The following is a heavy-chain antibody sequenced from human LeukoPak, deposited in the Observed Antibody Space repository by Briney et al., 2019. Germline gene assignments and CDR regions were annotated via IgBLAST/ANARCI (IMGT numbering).Heavy chain of an antibody. J-gene: IGHJ4*02. CDR2: ISWNSGSI. V-gene: IGHV3-9*01. CDR3: AKDGLVGALDY. CDR1: GFTFDDYA. Sequence: SLRLSCAASGFTFDDYAMHWVRQAPGKGLEWVSGISWNSGSIGYADSVKGRFTISRDNAKNSLYLQMNRLRAEDTALYYCAKDGLVGALDYWAREPWSPSPQ. D-gene: IGHD1-26*01.